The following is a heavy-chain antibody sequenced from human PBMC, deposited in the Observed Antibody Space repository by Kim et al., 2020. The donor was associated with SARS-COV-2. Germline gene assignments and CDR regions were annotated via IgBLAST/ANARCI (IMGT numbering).Heavy chain of an antibody. V-gene: IGHV1-18*01. CDR3: ARWSGYYFAFDI. Sequence: KYAQKLQGRVTMTTDTSTSTAYMELRSLGSDDTAVYYCARWSGYYFAFDIWGQGTMVTVSS. D-gene: IGHD3-3*01. J-gene: IGHJ3*02.